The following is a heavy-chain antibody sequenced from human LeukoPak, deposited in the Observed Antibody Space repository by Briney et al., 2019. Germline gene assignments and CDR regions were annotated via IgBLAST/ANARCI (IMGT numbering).Heavy chain of an antibody. V-gene: IGHV3-30-3*01. D-gene: IGHD1-26*01. Sequence: GGSLRLSCAVSGFTFSSYAMHWVRQAPGKGLEWVAVISYDGSNKYYADSVKGRFTISRDNSKNTLYLQMNSLRAEDTAVYYCARAELLGYFDYWGQGTLVTVSS. J-gene: IGHJ4*02. CDR3: ARAELLGYFDY. CDR1: GFTFSSYA. CDR2: ISYDGSNK.